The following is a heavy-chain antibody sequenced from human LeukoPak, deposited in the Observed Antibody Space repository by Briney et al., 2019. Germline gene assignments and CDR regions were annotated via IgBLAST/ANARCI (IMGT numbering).Heavy chain of an antibody. J-gene: IGHJ4*02. CDR2: VHLDGRT. CDR1: GGSITSYY. Sequence: KPSETLSLTCSVSGGSITSYYWSWIRQPPGKGLEWIGEVHLDGRTNYNPSLESRLTMSVDVSENQVSLELTSVTAADTAVYYCAREGGFYRPLDYSGQGTLVTVSS. D-gene: IGHD3-3*01. V-gene: IGHV4-59*12. CDR3: AREGGFYRPLDY.